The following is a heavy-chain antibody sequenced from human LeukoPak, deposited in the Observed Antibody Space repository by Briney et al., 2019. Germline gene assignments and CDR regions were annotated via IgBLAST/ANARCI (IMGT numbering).Heavy chain of an antibody. D-gene: IGHD2-2*01. V-gene: IGHV1-8*03. CDR2: MDPNSGNT. J-gene: IGHJ3*02. Sequence: ASVKVSCKASGYTFISYVINWVRPATGQGLEGMGWMDPNSGNTRYAQKFQGRVTITRNTSISTAYMELSSLRSEDTAVYYCARWVYCSSTSCRDAFDIWGQGTMVTVSS. CDR1: GYTFISYV. CDR3: ARWVYCSSTSCRDAFDI.